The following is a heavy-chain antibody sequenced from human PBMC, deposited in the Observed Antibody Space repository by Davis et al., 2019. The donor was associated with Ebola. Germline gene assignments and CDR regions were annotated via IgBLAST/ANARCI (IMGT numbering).Heavy chain of an antibody. V-gene: IGHV3-64D*06. CDR3: VREIVVVPAAIGGVDY. CDR1: GFTFSSYA. D-gene: IGHD2-2*01. CDR2: ISSNGGST. Sequence: GESLKISCAASGFTFSSYAMHWVRQAPGKGLEYVSAISSNGGSTYYADSVKGRFTISRDNSKNTLYLQMSSLRAEDTAVYYCVREIVVVPAAIGGVDYWGQGTLVTVSS. J-gene: IGHJ4*02.